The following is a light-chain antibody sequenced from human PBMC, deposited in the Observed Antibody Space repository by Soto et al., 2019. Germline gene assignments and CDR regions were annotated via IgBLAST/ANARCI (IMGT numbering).Light chain of an antibody. J-gene: IGLJ3*02. Sequence: QSVLTQSASASGTPGQRVTISCSGSNSNIGSKYVYWFQQLPGTAPKVLIYNINERPSGVPDRFSGSKSGTSASLAISGLRSEDEADYYCASWDNNLSGWVFGGGTKLTVL. CDR1: NSNIGSKY. CDR2: NIN. CDR3: ASWDNNLSGWV. V-gene: IGLV1-47*01.